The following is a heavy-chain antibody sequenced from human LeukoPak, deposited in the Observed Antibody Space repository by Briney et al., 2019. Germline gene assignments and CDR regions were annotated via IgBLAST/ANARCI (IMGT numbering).Heavy chain of an antibody. J-gene: IGHJ3*02. Sequence: SETLSLTCTVSGGSISSYYWSWIRQPAGKGLEWIGRIYTSGSTNYNPSLKSRVTMSVDTSKNQFSLKLSSVTAADPAVYYCARDKNYDFWSGYPGAFDIWGQGTMVTVSS. D-gene: IGHD3-3*01. CDR3: ARDKNYDFWSGYPGAFDI. CDR1: GGSISSYY. CDR2: IYTSGST. V-gene: IGHV4-4*07.